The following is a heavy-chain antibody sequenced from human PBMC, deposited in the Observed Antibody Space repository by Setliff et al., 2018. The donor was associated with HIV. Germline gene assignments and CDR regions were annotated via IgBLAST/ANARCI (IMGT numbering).Heavy chain of an antibody. Sequence: SETLSLTCTVSGASISINSYFWGWIRQPPGKGLEWIGNIQHSGSTYYNPSLKSRVTISVDTSKNQFSLKLDSVTAADTAVYYCARGAPYGSGRHRWNSWGQGTLVTVSS. CDR2: IQHSGST. CDR1: GASISINSYF. J-gene: IGHJ4*02. D-gene: IGHD3-10*01. V-gene: IGHV4-39*07. CDR3: ARGAPYGSGRHRWNS.